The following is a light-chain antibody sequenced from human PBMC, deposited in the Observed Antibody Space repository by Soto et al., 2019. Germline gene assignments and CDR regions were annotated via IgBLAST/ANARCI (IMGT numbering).Light chain of an antibody. CDR1: QSVSNNY. CDR3: QQYYNWRPR. V-gene: IGKV3-20*01. Sequence: EIVLTQSPGTLSLSPGERATLSCRASQSVSNNYLAWYQQKPGQAPRLLIYGASNRATGIPDRFSGSGSGTDFTLTISRLQSEDFAVYYCQQYYNWRPRFGQGTKVDIK. CDR2: GAS. J-gene: IGKJ1*01.